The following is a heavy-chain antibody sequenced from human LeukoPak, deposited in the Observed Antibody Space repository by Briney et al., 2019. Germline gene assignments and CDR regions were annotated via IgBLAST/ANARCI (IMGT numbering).Heavy chain of an antibody. V-gene: IGHV1-46*01. J-gene: IGHJ5*02. Sequence: ASVKVSCKASGYTFTSYYMHWVRQAPGQGLEWMGIINPSGGSTSYAQKFQGRVTMTRDTSTSTVYVELSSLRSEDTAVYYCARDGDYYDSSGFWFDPWGQGTLVTVSS. CDR3: ARDGDYYDSSGFWFDP. CDR1: GYTFTSYY. CDR2: INPSGGST. D-gene: IGHD3-22*01.